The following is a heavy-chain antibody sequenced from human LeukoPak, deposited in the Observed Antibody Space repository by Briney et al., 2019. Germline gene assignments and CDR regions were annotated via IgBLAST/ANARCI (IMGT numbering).Heavy chain of an antibody. CDR1: GGSISSGSYY. CDR3: ARQRGGEPLAYFDY. V-gene: IGHV4-61*01. Sequence: PSQTLSLTCTVSGGSISSGSYYWSWIREPPGKGLQWIGYIYYSGITNYNPSLKSRVTISVDTSKNQFSLKLTSVTAADTAVYYCARQRGGEPLAYFDYWGQGTLVTVSS. J-gene: IGHJ4*02. D-gene: IGHD3-16*01. CDR2: IYYSGIT.